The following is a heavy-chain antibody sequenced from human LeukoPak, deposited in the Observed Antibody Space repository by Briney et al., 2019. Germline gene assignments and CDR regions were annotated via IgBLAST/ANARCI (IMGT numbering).Heavy chain of an antibody. Sequence: ASVNVSCKASGYTFTSYDINWVRQATGQGLEWMGWMNPNSGNTGYAQKFQGRVTMTRNTSISTAYMELSSLRSEDTAVYYCARGSYDSSGYPIWGQGTMVTVSS. V-gene: IGHV1-8*01. D-gene: IGHD3-22*01. CDR1: GYTFTSYD. CDR2: MNPNSGNT. J-gene: IGHJ3*02. CDR3: ARGSYDSSGYPI.